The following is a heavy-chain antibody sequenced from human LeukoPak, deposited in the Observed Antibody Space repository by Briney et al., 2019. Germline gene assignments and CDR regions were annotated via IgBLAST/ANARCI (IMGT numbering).Heavy chain of an antibody. J-gene: IGHJ3*02. CDR2: INHSGST. D-gene: IGHD1-14*01. V-gene: IGHV4-34*01. CDR3: ARGGTWAFDI. CDR1: GGSFSNYN. Sequence: PSETLSLTCAVYGGSFSNYNWNWIRQPPGKGLEWIGDINHSGSTNYSPSLKSRVTISVASSKNQLSLKLSSVTAADTAVYYCARGGTWAFDIWGQGTMVTVSS.